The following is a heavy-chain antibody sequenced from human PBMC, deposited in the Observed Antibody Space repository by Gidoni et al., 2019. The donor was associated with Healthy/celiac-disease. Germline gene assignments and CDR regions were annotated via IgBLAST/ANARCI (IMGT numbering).Heavy chain of an antibody. CDR1: GFTLRSYA. Sequence: EVQLLESGGGLVQPGGSLRLSCAASGFTLRSYALSWVRQAPGKWLDGVSAIDGSGGSTYYADSVKGRFTISRDNSKNTLYLQMNSLRAEDTAVYYCANPELCGGSCYFGGGLIDYWGQGTLVTVSS. CDR3: ANPELCGGSCYFGGGLIDY. D-gene: IGHD2-15*01. J-gene: IGHJ4*02. CDR2: IDGSGGST. V-gene: IGHV3-23*01.